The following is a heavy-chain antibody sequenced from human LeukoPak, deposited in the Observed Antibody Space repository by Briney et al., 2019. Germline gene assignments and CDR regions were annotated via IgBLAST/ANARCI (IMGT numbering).Heavy chain of an antibody. CDR1: GGSISSYY. CDR3: ARGSHYYDSSGYRMDV. D-gene: IGHD3-22*01. J-gene: IGHJ6*04. Sequence: PSETLSLTCTVSGGSISSYYWSWIRQPAGKGLEWIGRIYTSGSTNYNPSLMSRVTMSVDTSKNQFSLKLSSVTAADTAVYYCARGSHYYDSSGYRMDVWGKGTTVTVSS. V-gene: IGHV4-4*07. CDR2: IYTSGST.